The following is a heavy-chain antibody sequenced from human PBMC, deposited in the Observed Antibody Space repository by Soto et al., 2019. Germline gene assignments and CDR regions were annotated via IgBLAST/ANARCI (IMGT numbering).Heavy chain of an antibody. CDR1: RGTFSSYA. Sequence: QVQLVQSGAEVKKPGSSVKVSCKASRGTFSSYAISWVRQAPGQGLEWMGGIIPIFGTANYAQKFQGRVTITADESTSTAYMELSSLRSEDTAVYYCARVIAVAGFFVFDYWGQGTLVTVSS. CDR2: IIPIFGTA. D-gene: IGHD6-19*01. J-gene: IGHJ4*02. CDR3: ARVIAVAGFFVFDY. V-gene: IGHV1-69*01.